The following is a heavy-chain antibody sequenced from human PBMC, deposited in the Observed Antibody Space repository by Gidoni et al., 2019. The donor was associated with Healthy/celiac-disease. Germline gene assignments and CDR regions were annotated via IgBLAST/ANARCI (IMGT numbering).Heavy chain of an antibody. CDR2: IYSGGST. V-gene: IGHV3-66*02. J-gene: IGHJ3*02. Sequence: EVQLVESGGGLVQPGGSLRLSCAASGFTVSSNYMSWVRQAPGKGLEWVSVIYSGGSTYYAASVKGRFTISRDNSKNTLYLQMNSLRAEDTAVYYCARDGIVGATTAFDIWGQGTMVTVSS. CDR1: GFTVSSNY. CDR3: ARDGIVGATTAFDI. D-gene: IGHD1-26*01.